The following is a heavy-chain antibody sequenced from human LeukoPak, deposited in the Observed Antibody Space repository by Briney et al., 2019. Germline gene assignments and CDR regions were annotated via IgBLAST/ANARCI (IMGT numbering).Heavy chain of an antibody. V-gene: IGHV6-1*01. CDR1: GDSVSSNSAS. D-gene: IGHD4-23*01. Sequence: SQTLSLTCAISGDSVSSNSASWHWIRQSPSRGLQWLGRTYYTSKCFNDYAVSLKSRITINPDTSKNQFSLQLNSVTPEDTAVYFCARDNDYGGYYFDYWGQGTLVTVSS. CDR3: ARDNDYGGYYFDY. J-gene: IGHJ4*02. CDR2: TYYTSKCFN.